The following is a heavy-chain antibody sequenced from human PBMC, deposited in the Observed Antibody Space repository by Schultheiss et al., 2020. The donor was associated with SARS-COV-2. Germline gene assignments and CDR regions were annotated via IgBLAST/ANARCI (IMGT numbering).Heavy chain of an antibody. CDR3: ARDTGNYEEVDY. Sequence: SQTLSLTSTVSGGSISSSSYYWGWIRQPPGKGLEWIGSIYYSGSAYYNPSLKSRVTISVDTSKNQFSLKLSSVTAADTAVYYCARDTGNYEEVDYWGQGTLVTVSS. CDR2: IYYSGSA. CDR1: GGSISSSSYY. D-gene: IGHD1-26*01. V-gene: IGHV4-39*01. J-gene: IGHJ4*02.